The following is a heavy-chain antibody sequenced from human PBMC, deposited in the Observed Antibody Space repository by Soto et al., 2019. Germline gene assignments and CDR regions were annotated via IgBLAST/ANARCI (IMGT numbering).Heavy chain of an antibody. V-gene: IGHV3-72*01. J-gene: IGHJ4*02. CDR1: GFTFSDHY. D-gene: IGHD7-27*01. CDR2: TRNKANSYTT. Sequence: EVPLVESGGGLVQPGGSLRLSCAASGFTFSDHYMDWVRQAPGKGLEWVGRTRNKANSYTTEYAASVKGRFTISRDDSKNSLYLQMNSLKTEDTAVYYCARGPLTGEYYFDYWGQGTLVTVSS. CDR3: ARGPLTGEYYFDY.